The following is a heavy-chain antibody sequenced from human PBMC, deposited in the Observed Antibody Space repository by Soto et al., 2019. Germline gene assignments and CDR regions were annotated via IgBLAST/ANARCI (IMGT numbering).Heavy chain of an antibody. CDR2: ISYDGSYR. Sequence: QVQLVESGGGVVQPGRSLRLSCAASGFTFSTYAMHWVRQAPGKGLEWVADISYDGSYRHYADSLKGRSTISRDNSKNTLSLLMNRLRAEATAVYYSATPSYTSFAEFYGIDVWSQATTVTFSS. D-gene: IGHD3-10*01. CDR3: ATPSYTSFAEFYGIDV. V-gene: IGHV3-30*03. CDR1: GFTFSTYA. J-gene: IGHJ6*02.